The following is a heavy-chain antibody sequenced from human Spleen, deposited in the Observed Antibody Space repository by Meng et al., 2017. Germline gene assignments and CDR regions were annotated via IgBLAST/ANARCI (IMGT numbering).Heavy chain of an antibody. CDR2: ISSSGSTI. CDR3: ARARGRLRSMEGYYDSSSYSDI. Sequence: GGSLRLSCAASGFTLSRYEMNWVRQAPGKGLEWVSYISSSGSTIYYADSVKGRFTISRDNAKNLLYLQMNSLRAEDTAVYYCARARGRLRSMEGYYDSSSYSDIWGHGTMVTVSS. J-gene: IGHJ3*02. CDR1: GFTLSRYE. V-gene: IGHV3-48*03. D-gene: IGHD3-22*01.